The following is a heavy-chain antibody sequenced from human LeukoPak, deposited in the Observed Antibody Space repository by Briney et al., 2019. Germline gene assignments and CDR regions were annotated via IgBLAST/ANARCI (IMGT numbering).Heavy chain of an antibody. CDR1: GFTFSSYW. CDR3: AKARLIYSYGSVPYYFDY. CDR2: ISWNSGSI. V-gene: IGHV3-9*01. J-gene: IGHJ4*02. D-gene: IGHD5-18*01. Sequence: GGSLRLSCAASGFTFSSYWMHWVRQAPGKGLEWVSGISWNSGSIGYADSVKGRFTISRDNAKNSLYLQMNSLRAEDTALYYCAKARLIYSYGSVPYYFDYWGQGTLVTVSS.